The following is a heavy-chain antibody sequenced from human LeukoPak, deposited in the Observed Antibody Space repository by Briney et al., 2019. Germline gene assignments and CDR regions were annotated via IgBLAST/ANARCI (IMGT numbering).Heavy chain of an antibody. D-gene: IGHD6-19*01. J-gene: IGHJ4*02. CDR1: GGSFCGYY. CDR3: ARRLVLGFIDY. CDR2: INHSGST. Sequence: SETLSLTCAVYGGSFCGYYWSWIRQPPGKGLEWIGEINHSGSTNYNPSLKSRVTISVDTSKNQFSLKLSSVTAADTAVYYCARRLVLGFIDYWGQGTLVTVSS. V-gene: IGHV4-34*01.